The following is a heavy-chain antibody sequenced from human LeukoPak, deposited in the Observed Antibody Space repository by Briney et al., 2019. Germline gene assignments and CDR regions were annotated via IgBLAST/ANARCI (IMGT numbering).Heavy chain of an antibody. Sequence: SETLSLTCAVYGGSFSGYYWSWIRQPPGKGLEWIGEINHSGSTNYNPSLKSRVTISVDTSKNQFSLKLSSVTAADTAVYYCARQVLAGDYYFDYWGQGTLVTVSS. J-gene: IGHJ4*02. D-gene: IGHD6-19*01. CDR3: ARQVLAGDYYFDY. V-gene: IGHV4-34*01. CDR1: GGSFSGYY. CDR2: INHSGST.